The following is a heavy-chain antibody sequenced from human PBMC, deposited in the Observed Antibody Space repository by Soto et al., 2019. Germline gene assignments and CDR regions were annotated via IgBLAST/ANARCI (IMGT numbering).Heavy chain of an antibody. CDR1: GFTFSSYA. J-gene: IGHJ4*02. D-gene: IGHD6-19*01. CDR3: AKDPRAVAGIYDY. Sequence: GSLRLSCAASGFTFSSYAMSWVRQAPGKGLEWVSAISGSGGSTYYADSVKGRFTISRDNSKNTLYLQMNSLRVEYTAVYYCAKDPRAVAGIYDYWGQGTLVTVSS. CDR2: ISGSGGST. V-gene: IGHV3-23*01.